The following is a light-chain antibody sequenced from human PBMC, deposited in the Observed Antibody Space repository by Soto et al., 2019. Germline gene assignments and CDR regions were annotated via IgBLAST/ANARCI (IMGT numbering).Light chain of an antibody. J-gene: IGLJ3*02. Sequence: QSVLTQPPSASGTPGQRVTISCSGGSSNIGKNYVYWYQQIPGTAPKLLIHRNNQRPSGVPDRVSGSKSGTSASLAISGLRSEDEADFYCATWNDRLSGRVFGGGTKLTVL. CDR3: ATWNDRLSGRV. V-gene: IGLV1-47*01. CDR1: SSNIGKNY. CDR2: RNN.